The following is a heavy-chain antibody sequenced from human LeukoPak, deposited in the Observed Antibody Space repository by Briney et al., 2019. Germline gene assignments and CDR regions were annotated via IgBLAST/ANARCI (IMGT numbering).Heavy chain of an antibody. CDR1: VFIVWINY. V-gene: IGHV3-66*01. Sequence: PGGSLSLSCAVSVFIVWINYMSGVPHAPGKGREWVSIIYSAGSTTSADSVKSRFTMSRDNSKNTLYLQMNPLRAEDTAVYYCAKDGLGYCSSTSCYVHYYYGMDVWGQGTTVTVSS. CDR2: IYSAGST. D-gene: IGHD2-2*01. J-gene: IGHJ6*02. CDR3: AKDGLGYCSSTSCYVHYYYGMDV.